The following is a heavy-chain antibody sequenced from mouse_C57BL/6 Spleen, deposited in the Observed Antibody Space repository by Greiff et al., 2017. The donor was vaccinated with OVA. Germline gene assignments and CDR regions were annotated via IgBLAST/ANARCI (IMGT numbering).Heavy chain of an antibody. J-gene: IGHJ3*01. CDR3: AIYDGYSAWFAY. Sequence: QVQLQQSGAELVRPGASVKLSCKASGYTFTDYYINWVKQRPGQGLEWIARIYPGSGNTYYNEKFKGKATLTAEKSSSTAYMQLSSLTSEDSAVYFCAIYDGYSAWFAYWGQGTLVTVSA. V-gene: IGHV1-76*01. CDR2: IYPGSGNT. CDR1: GYTFTDYY. D-gene: IGHD2-3*01.